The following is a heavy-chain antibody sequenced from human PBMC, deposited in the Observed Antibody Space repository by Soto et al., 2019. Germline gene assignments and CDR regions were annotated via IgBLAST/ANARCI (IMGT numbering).Heavy chain of an antibody. Sequence: QEQLVESGGGVGLRGRSLRLSCAASGFTFNTFGMHWVRQAPGKGLEWVAVISYDGSDKYYSDSVRGRFTISRDNSMNTLYLQMNSLRTEDTAVYYCAKSPNFYCSSYHCYKYYFDYWGQGTLDTVSS. J-gene: IGHJ4*02. CDR2: ISYDGSDK. CDR1: GFTFNTFG. V-gene: IGHV3-30*18. CDR3: AKSPNFYCSSYHCYKYYFDY. D-gene: IGHD2-2*01.